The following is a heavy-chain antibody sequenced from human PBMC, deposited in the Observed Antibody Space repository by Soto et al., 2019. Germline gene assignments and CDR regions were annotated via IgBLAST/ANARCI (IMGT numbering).Heavy chain of an antibody. CDR2: INAGNGNT. CDR1: GYTFTSYA. CDR3: ARGGWRYYGSGSSN. D-gene: IGHD3-10*01. V-gene: IGHV1-3*01. J-gene: IGHJ4*02. Sequence: ASVKVSCKASGYTFTSYAMHWVRQAPGQRLEWMGWINAGNGNTKYSQKFQGRVTITRDTSASTAYMELSSLRSEDTAVYYCARGGWRYYGSGSSNWGQGTLVTVSS.